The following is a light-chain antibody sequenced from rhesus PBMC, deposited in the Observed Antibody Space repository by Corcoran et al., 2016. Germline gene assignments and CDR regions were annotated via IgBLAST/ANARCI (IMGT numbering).Light chain of an antibody. V-gene: IGKV3-42*03. CDR1: QSVSSN. CDR2: GAT. Sequence: EIVLTQSPATLSLSPGERATLSCRASQSVSSNLAWYQQKPEQAPRLLISGATSRATGIPDRFSGRGSGTDFTLTLSSLEPDDFAVYYCHHYINWPHTFGPGTKLDIK. J-gene: IGKJ3*01. CDR3: HHYINWPHT.